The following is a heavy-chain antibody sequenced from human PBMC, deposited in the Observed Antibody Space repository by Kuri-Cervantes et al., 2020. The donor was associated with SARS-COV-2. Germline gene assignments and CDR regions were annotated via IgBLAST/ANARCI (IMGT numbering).Heavy chain of an antibody. J-gene: IGHJ4*02. CDR3: ARDLNWSSWYGNIERMFDS. Sequence: GESLKISCAASGFTFRNSGMTWVRQAPGKGLEWIAYINVASNTIYDADSVQGRFTITRDNARNSLFLEMNSLRAEDTAVYYCARDLNWSSWYGNIERMFDSWGRGTLVTVSS. CDR2: INVASNTI. V-gene: IGHV3-48*01. CDR1: GFTFRNSG. D-gene: IGHD6-13*01.